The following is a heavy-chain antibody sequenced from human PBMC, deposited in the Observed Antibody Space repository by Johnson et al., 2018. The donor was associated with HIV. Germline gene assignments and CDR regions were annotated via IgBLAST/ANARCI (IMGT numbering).Heavy chain of an antibody. V-gene: IGHV3-30*03. CDR1: GFSFNTNG. Sequence: QVQLVESGGGVVQPGTSLRLSCAASGFSFNTNGMHWVRQAPGKGLEWVSFISHDGSDKFYTDSVKGRFTISRDNSKNTLYLQISSLRTEDTAVYYCARDHTMIVWGGAFDIWGQGTLVTVSS. D-gene: IGHD3-22*01. CDR2: ISHDGSDK. J-gene: IGHJ3*02. CDR3: ARDHTMIVWGGAFDI.